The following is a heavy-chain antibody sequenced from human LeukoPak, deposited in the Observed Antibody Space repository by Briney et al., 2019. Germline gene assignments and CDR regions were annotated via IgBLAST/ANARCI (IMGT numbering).Heavy chain of an antibody. CDR1: GGSFSGYY. Sequence: KPSETLSLTCAVYGGSFSGYYWSWIRQPPGKGLEWIGEINHSGSTNYNPSLKSRVTISVDTSKNQFSLKLSSVTAADTAVYYCARGWGYYDILTGYYYWGQGTLVTVSS. CDR2: INHSGST. V-gene: IGHV4-34*01. D-gene: IGHD3-9*01. CDR3: ARGWGYYDILTGYYY. J-gene: IGHJ4*02.